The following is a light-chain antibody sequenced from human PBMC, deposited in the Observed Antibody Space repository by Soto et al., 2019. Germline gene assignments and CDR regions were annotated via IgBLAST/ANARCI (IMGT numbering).Light chain of an antibody. CDR2: GAS. J-gene: IGKJ3*01. Sequence: TQSPGTLSLSPGERATLSCRASQSVSSNLAWYQQKPGQAPRLLIYGASTRATGIPARFSGSGSGTEFTLTISSLQSEDFAVYYCQQYNNWPLTFGPGTKVDI. CDR3: QQYNNWPLT. CDR1: QSVSSN. V-gene: IGKV3-15*01.